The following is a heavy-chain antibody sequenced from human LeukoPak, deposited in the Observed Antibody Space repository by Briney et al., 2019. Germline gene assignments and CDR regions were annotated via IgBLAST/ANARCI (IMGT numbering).Heavy chain of an antibody. CDR1: GVSINNYY. CDR3: ARYRGYSGYAYDAFDI. Sequence: SGTLSLTCSVSGVSINNYYWSWIREPPGRGLEWIGYVYYSGSTTHNPSLKSRVTISVDTSKNQFSLKLSSVTAADTAVYYCARYRGYSGYAYDAFDIWGQGTMVTVSS. D-gene: IGHD5-12*01. CDR2: VYYSGST. V-gene: IGHV4-59*01. J-gene: IGHJ3*02.